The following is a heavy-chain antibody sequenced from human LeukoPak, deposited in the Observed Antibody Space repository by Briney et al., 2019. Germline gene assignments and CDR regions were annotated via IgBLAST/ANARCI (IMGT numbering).Heavy chain of an antibody. D-gene: IGHD4-17*01. J-gene: IGHJ5*02. CDR2: IYYGGST. Sequence: SETLSLTCTVSGGSIRSSSYYWGWIRQPPGKGLEWIGNIYYGGSTYYNPSLKSRVTTSIDTSKNQFSLKLSSVTAADTAVYYCARGYGDTNYFDPWGQEPWSPSPQ. CDR1: GGSIRSSSYY. CDR3: ARGYGDTNYFDP. V-gene: IGHV4-39*07.